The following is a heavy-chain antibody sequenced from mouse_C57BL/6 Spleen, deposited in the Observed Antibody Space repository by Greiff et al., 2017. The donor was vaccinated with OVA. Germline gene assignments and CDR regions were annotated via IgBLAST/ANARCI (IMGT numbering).Heavy chain of an antibody. CDR3: ARSGGQEYYFDY. CDR1: GYAFTNYL. V-gene: IGHV1-54*01. Sequence: QVQLKESGAELVRPGTSVKVSCKASGYAFTNYLIEWVKQRPGPGLEWIGVINPGSGGTNYNEKFQGKATLTADNSSSTAYMQLSSLTSEDSAVYFGARSGGQEYYFDYWGQGTTLTVSS. J-gene: IGHJ2*01. D-gene: IGHD3-3*01. CDR2: INPGSGGT.